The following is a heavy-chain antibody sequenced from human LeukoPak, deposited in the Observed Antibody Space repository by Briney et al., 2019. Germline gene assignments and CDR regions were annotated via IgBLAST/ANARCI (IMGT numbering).Heavy chain of an antibody. CDR3: ARRYCSSTNCYRRNAILFDY. Sequence: ASETLSLICTVSGDSTSNYYWSWIRQPPGKGLEWIGYIYYNGSTNYNPSLKSRVTISVDTSKNQFSLKLSSVTAADTAVYYCARRYCSSTNCYRRNAILFDYWGEGTLVTVSS. V-gene: IGHV4-59*01. CDR1: GDSTSNYY. CDR2: IYYNGST. D-gene: IGHD2-2*02. J-gene: IGHJ4*02.